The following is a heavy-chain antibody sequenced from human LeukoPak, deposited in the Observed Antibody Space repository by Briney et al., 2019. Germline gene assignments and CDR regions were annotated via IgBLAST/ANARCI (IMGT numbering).Heavy chain of an antibody. CDR2: INAGNGNT. Sequence: EASVKVSCKASGYTFTSYAMHWVRQAPGQRLEWMGWINAGNGNTKYSQKFQGRVTITRDTSASTAYMELSSLRSEDTAVYYCAREVDCSGGSCYSYYGMDVWGQGTTVTVSS. J-gene: IGHJ6*02. D-gene: IGHD2-15*01. V-gene: IGHV1-3*01. CDR1: GYTFTSYA. CDR3: AREVDCSGGSCYSYYGMDV.